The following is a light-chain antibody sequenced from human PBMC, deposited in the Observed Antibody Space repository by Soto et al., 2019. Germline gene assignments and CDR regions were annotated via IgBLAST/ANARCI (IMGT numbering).Light chain of an antibody. J-gene: IGLJ2*01. V-gene: IGLV2-14*01. Sequence: QSALTQPASVSGSPGQSITISCTGTTSDIGGYNYVSWYQQHPGKAPKLMIYEVSNRPSGVSDRFSGSKSGSTASLTISGLQAEDEADYYCSSYITSDTLDRVFGGGTKLTVL. CDR1: TSDIGGYNY. CDR3: SSYITSDTLDRV. CDR2: EVS.